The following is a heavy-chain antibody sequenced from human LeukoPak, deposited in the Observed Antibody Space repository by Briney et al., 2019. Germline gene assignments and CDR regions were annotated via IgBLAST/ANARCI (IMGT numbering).Heavy chain of an antibody. Sequence: GGSLRLSCAASGFTFSTYCMHWVRQAPGKGPMWVSRICPDGTVTNYADSVKARFIISRDNARNTVYLQMNSLRVEDTAVYYCAKESSQWLVYLVDYWGQGTLVTVSS. CDR3: AKESSQWLVYLVDY. D-gene: IGHD6-19*01. V-gene: IGHV3-74*01. CDR1: GFTFSTYC. J-gene: IGHJ4*02. CDR2: ICPDGTVT.